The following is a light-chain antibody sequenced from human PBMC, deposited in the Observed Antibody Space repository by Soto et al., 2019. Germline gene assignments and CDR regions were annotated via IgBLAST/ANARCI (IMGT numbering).Light chain of an antibody. CDR3: ATWDDKLNGWL. CDR1: SYNIGKNA. CDR2: YDD. Sequence: QSVLTQPPSVSEAPRQRVTISCFGSSYNIGKNAVNWYQQFPGKAPKLLIYYDDLLPSGVSDRFSGSKSGTSASLAISGLQSEDEADYYCATWDDKLNGWLFGGGTKLTVL. V-gene: IGLV1-36*01. J-gene: IGLJ3*02.